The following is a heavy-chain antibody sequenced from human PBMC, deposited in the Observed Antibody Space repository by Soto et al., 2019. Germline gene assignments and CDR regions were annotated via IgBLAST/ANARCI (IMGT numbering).Heavy chain of an antibody. CDR1: GDSISSSNW. CDR2: IYHSGST. J-gene: IGHJ6*02. D-gene: IGHD3-3*01. CDR3: ARDQIFGVVRTSYYYGMDV. Sequence: SETLSLTCAVSGDSISSSNWWSWVRQPPGEGLEWIGEIYHSGSTNYNPSLMNRVTISLDKSKNQFSLKVRSVTAADTAVYYCARDQIFGVVRTSYYYGMDVWGQGTTVTVSS. V-gene: IGHV4-4*02.